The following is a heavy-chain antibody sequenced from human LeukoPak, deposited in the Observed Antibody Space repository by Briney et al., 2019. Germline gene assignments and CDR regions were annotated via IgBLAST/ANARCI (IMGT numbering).Heavy chain of an antibody. J-gene: IGHJ4*02. CDR1: GYSFTGYY. V-gene: IGHV1-2*02. CDR2: INPNSGGT. Sequence: GASVKVSCKASGYSFTGYYMHWVRQTPGQGLEWMGWINPNSGGTNYAQKFQGRVTMTRDTSISTAYMEVSRLTSDDTAVFYCAGEGSGYPYWGQGTLVTVSS. D-gene: IGHD5-12*01. CDR3: AGEGSGYPY.